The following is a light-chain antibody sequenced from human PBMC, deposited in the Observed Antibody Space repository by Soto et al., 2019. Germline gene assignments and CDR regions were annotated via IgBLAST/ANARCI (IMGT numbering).Light chain of an antibody. V-gene: IGLV6-57*04. CDR3: QSYDSGNPWV. CDR2: EDN. Sequence: NFMLTQPHSMSESPGKTITISCTRSSGGIASNYVQWYQLRPGSAPTTVIYEDNQRPSGVPDRFSGSIDSSSNSASLTISGLKTEDEADYYCQSYDSGNPWVFGGGTKLTVL. J-gene: IGLJ3*02. CDR1: SGGIASNY.